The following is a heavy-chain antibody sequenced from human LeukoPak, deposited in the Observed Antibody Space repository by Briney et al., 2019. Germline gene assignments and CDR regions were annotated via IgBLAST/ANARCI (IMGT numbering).Heavy chain of an antibody. J-gene: IGHJ4*02. Sequence: SETLSLTCTVSGGSISRSSYYWGWIRQPPGKGLEWIGSIYYSGSTYYNPSLKSRVTISVDTSKNQFSLKLSSVTAADTAVYYCARHCSSTSCFDYWGQGTLVTVSS. V-gene: IGHV4-39*01. CDR2: IYYSGST. CDR1: GGSISRSSYY. CDR3: ARHCSSTSCFDY. D-gene: IGHD2-2*01.